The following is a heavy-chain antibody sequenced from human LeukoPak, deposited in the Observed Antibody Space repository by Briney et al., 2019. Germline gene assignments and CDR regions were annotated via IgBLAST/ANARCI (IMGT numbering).Heavy chain of an antibody. J-gene: IGHJ1*01. CDR2: IYYSGST. Sequence: SETLSLTCTVSGGSISSGDYYWSWIRQPPGKGLGWIGYIYYSGSTYYNPSLKSRVTISVDTSKNQFSLKLSSVTAADTAVYYCAKGFTTLLWFGESPGYFQHWGQGTLVTVSS. CDR3: AKGFTTLLWFGESPGYFQH. V-gene: IGHV4-30-4*08. D-gene: IGHD3-10*01. CDR1: GGSISSGDYY.